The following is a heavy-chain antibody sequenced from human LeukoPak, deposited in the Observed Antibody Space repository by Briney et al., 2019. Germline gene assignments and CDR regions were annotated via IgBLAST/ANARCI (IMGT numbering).Heavy chain of an antibody. V-gene: IGHV4-61*02. D-gene: IGHD6-25*01. CDR3: ARGVSGRQYGNYYYGMDV. CDR1: GGSISSGSYY. J-gene: IGHJ6*02. CDR2: IYTSGST. Sequence: PSETLSLTCTVSGGSISSGSYYWSWIRQPAGKGLEWIGRIYTSGSTNYNPSLKSRVTISVDTSKNQFSLKLSSVTAADTAVYYCARGVSGRQYGNYYYGMDVWGQGTTVTVSS.